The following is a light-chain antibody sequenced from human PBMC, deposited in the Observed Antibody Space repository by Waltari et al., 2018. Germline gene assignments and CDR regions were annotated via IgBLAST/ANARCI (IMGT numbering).Light chain of an antibody. Sequence: TWRASQSIINWLAWYQQKPGKAPKLLIYKASTLESGVPSRFSGRGSGTEFTLTISSLQPDDFATYYCQQYNSYSLLSFGGGTKVEIK. V-gene: IGKV1-5*03. CDR3: QQYNSYSLLS. CDR2: KAS. CDR1: QSIINW. J-gene: IGKJ4*01.